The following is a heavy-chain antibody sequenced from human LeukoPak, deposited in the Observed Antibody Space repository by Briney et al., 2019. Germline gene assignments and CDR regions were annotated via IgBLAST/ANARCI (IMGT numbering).Heavy chain of an antibody. J-gene: IGHJ3*01. Sequence: SETLSLTCTVSGGSIRSTKYYWSWIRQPPGKGLEWIGYYSGSTNYNPSLKSRVTISLDTSKNQFSLKLSSVTAADTAVYYCARGYSSSEEWGQGTMVTVSS. CDR2: YSGST. D-gene: IGHD6-13*01. CDR1: GGSIRSTKYY. V-gene: IGHV4-61*01. CDR3: ARGYSSSEE.